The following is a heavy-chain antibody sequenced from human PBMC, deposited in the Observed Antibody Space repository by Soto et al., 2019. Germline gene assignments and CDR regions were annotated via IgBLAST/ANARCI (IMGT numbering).Heavy chain of an antibody. CDR3: ARRSAAAGYYYYGMDV. Sequence: GESLKISCKGSGYSFTSHWIGWVRQMPGKGLEWMGIIYPGDSDTRYSPSFQGQVTISADKSISTAYLQWSSLKASDTAMYYCARRSAAAGYYYYGMDVWGQGTTVTVSS. CDR2: IYPGDSDT. V-gene: IGHV5-51*01. CDR1: GYSFTSHW. J-gene: IGHJ6*02. D-gene: IGHD6-13*01.